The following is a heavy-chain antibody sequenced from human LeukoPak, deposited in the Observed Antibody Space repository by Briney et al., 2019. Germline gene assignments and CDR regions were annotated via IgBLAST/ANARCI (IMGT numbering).Heavy chain of an antibody. CDR3: ARALRGYSYVLDY. J-gene: IGHJ4*02. CDR2: IYSDRST. D-gene: IGHD5-18*01. CDR1: GFTFSSYS. Sequence: GGSLRLSCAASGFTFSSYSMNWVRQAPGKGLEWVSVIYSDRSTYYADSVKGRFTISRDNSKNTLFLQMNSLRAEDTAVYYCARALRGYSYVLDYWGQGTLVTVSS. V-gene: IGHV3-66*01.